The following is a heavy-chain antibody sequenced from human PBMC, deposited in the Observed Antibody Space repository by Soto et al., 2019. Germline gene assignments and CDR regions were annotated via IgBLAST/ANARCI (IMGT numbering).Heavy chain of an antibody. D-gene: IGHD3-10*01. V-gene: IGHV1-69*01. CDR3: ARGGTMVRGALRGMDV. CDR2: IIPIFGTA. Sequence: QVQLVQSGAEVKKPGSSVKVSCKASGGTFSSYAISWVRQAPGQGLEWMGGIIPIFGTANYAQKFQGRVTITADESTSTAYIELSSLRSEDTAVYYCARGGTMVRGALRGMDVWGQGTTVTVSS. J-gene: IGHJ6*02. CDR1: GGTFSSYA.